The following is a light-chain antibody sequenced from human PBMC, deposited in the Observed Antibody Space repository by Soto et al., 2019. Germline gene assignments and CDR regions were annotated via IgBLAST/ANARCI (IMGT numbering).Light chain of an antibody. Sequence: EIVMTQSPATLSVSPGERVTLPCRASQSVSSNLAWYQQKPGQAPRLLIFGASTRATGIPARFSGSGSGTDFTLTISSLQSEDFAVYYCQQYNNRLITFGQGTRLEIK. V-gene: IGKV3-15*01. CDR2: GAS. CDR3: QQYNNRLIT. CDR1: QSVSSN. J-gene: IGKJ5*01.